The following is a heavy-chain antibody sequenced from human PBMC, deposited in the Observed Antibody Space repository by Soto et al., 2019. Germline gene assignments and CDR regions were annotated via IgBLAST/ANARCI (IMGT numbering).Heavy chain of an antibody. D-gene: IGHD4-4*01. J-gene: IGHJ6*03. CDR3: AKDNSAQSYYYYYYIDV. V-gene: IGHV3-23*01. Sequence: EVQLLESGGGLVQPGGSLRLSCAASGFTFSSYAMSWVRQAPGKGLEWVSAISGSGGSTYYADSVKGRFTISRDNSKNTLYLQMNSLRAEDTAVYYCAKDNSAQSYYYYYYIDVWGKGTTVTVSS. CDR1: GFTFSSYA. CDR2: ISGSGGST.